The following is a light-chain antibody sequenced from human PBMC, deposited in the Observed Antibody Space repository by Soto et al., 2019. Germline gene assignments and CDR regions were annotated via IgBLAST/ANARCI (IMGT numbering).Light chain of an antibody. CDR3: QHYGTSQPT. Sequence: EIVLTQSLGTLSLSPGERATLSCRASQSVSNNYLDWYHQKHGQAPGLLIYGASSRATGIPDRVSVSGSGTDFPLAINRFEPGDFSVYYCQHYGTSQPTFGGGTKVEIK. V-gene: IGKV3-20*01. CDR1: QSVSNNY. J-gene: IGKJ4*01. CDR2: GAS.